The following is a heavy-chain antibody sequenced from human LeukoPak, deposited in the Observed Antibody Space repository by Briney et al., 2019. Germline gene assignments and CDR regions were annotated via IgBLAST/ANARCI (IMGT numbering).Heavy chain of an antibody. CDR1: GFTFSTYS. CDR2: ISYDGSNK. J-gene: IGHJ6*02. CDR3: ASLSGSSLMDV. Sequence: PGGSLRLSCAASGFTFSTYSMHWVRQAPGKGLEWVAVISYDGSNKYYADSVKGRFTISRDNSKNTLYLQMNSLRAEDTAVYYCASLSGSSLMDVWGQGTTVTVSS. V-gene: IGHV3-30*03. D-gene: IGHD3-10*01.